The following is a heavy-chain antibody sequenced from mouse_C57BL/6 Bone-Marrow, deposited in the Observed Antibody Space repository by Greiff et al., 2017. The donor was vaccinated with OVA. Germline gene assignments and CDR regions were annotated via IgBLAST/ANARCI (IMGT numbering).Heavy chain of an antibody. CDR3: ARLTTVVDPDC. D-gene: IGHD1-1*01. CDR2: IYPRSGNT. CDR1: GYTFTGYG. Sequence: VHLVESGAGLARPGASVKLSCKASGYTFTGYGISWVKQGTGQGLEWIGEIYPRSGNTYYNEKFKGKSTLTADKSSSTAYMELRSLTSEDSAVYFCARLTTVVDPDCWGQGTTLTVSS. J-gene: IGHJ2*01. V-gene: IGHV1-81*01.